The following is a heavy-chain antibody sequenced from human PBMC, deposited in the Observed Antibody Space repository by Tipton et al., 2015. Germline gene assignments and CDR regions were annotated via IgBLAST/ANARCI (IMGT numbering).Heavy chain of an antibody. Sequence: TLSLTCTVSGDSITSGGYSWSWIRQPPGTGLEWIGYIYQGGSTYYNPSLKSRVTMSVDRPKNQFSLTLTSVTAADTAVYYCARSGYTYGMDVWGQGTTVTVSS. CDR3: ARSGYTYGMDV. CDR2: IYQGGST. D-gene: IGHD5-12*01. J-gene: IGHJ6*02. V-gene: IGHV4-30-2*01. CDR1: GDSITSGGYS.